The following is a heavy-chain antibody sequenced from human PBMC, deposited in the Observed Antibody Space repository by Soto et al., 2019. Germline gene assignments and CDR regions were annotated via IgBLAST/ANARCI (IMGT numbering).Heavy chain of an antibody. J-gene: IGHJ4*02. Sequence: LSLTCTVSGDSISRSSYAWGWIRQPPGKGLEWIGSIYFSGSTYFSPSLKSRVTISVDTSKDQFSLKLSSVTAADTAVYYCARLRIAVAAYCDYWGQGPLVTVAS. CDR2: IYFSGST. CDR3: ARLRIAVAAYCDY. CDR1: GDSISRSSYA. V-gene: IGHV4-39*01. D-gene: IGHD6-19*01.